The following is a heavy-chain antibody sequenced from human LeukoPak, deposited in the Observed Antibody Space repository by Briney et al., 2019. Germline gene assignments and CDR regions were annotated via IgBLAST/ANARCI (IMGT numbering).Heavy chain of an antibody. D-gene: IGHD2-15*01. CDR1: GFTFSSYW. J-gene: IGHJ5*02. CDR3: ARVGDSVVGLRWGFDP. Sequence: TGGSLRLSCAASGFTFSSYWMHWVRQAPGKGLVWVSRINSDGSTTTYADSVKGRFTISRDNGKNTLYLQMNSLRVEDTAVYYCARVGDSVVGLRWGFDPWGQGTLVTVSS. CDR2: INSDGSTT. V-gene: IGHV3-74*01.